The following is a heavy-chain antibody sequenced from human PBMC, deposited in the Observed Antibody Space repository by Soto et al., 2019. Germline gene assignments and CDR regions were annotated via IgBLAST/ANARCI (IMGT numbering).Heavy chain of an antibody. CDR1: GFTFSIYA. V-gene: IGHV3-23*01. CDR3: AKDLTFYGSGTTIDY. CDR2: IRSSGGST. D-gene: IGHD3-10*01. J-gene: IGHJ4*02. Sequence: EVHLLESGGGLVQPRGSLRLSCVASGFTFSIYAMSWVRQAPGKGLEWVSGIRSSGGSTDYADSVKGRFTISRDNSKNTLYLQMSSLRDDDTAIYYCAKDLTFYGSGTTIDYWGQGTLVTVSS.